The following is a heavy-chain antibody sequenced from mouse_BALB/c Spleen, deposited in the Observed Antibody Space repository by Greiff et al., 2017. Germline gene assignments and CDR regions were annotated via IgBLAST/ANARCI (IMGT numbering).Heavy chain of an antibody. CDR2: IWSGGST. V-gene: IGHV2-4-1*01. D-gene: IGHD2-12*01. CDR3: ARRNRYDGDGWFAY. Sequence: VQLQQSGPGLVQPSQSLSITCTVSGFSLTSYGVHWVRQSPGKGLEWLGVIWSGGSTDYNAAFISRLSISKDNSKSQVFFKMNSLQADDTAIYYCARRNRYDGDGWFAYWGQGTLVTVSA. CDR1: GFSLTSYG. J-gene: IGHJ3*01.